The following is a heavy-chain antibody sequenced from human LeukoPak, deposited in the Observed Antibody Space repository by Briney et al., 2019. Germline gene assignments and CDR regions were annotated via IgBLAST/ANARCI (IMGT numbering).Heavy chain of an antibody. J-gene: IGHJ5*02. CDR2: INPSGGST. Sequence: ASVKVSCKASGYTFTSYYMHWVRQAPGQGLEWVGIINPSGGSTSYAQKFQGRVTMTRDTSTSTVYMELSSLRSEDTAVYYCARTTLFGELYNWFDPWGQGTLVTVSS. CDR1: GYTFTSYY. V-gene: IGHV1-46*01. CDR3: ARTTLFGELYNWFDP. D-gene: IGHD3-10*02.